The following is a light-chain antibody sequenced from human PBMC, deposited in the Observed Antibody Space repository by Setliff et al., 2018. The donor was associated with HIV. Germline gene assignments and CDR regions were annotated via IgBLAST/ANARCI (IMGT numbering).Light chain of an antibody. CDR2: QVN. Sequence: HSALTQPASVSGSPGQSITISCTGSSSDVGSYNFVSWYQQHPGKAPKLMIYQVNKRPSGVSNRFSGSKSGNTASLTISGLQAEDETDYYCCSYAGTNTYVFGTGTKV. CDR3: CSYAGTNTYV. V-gene: IGLV2-23*02. J-gene: IGLJ1*01. CDR1: SSDVGSYNF.